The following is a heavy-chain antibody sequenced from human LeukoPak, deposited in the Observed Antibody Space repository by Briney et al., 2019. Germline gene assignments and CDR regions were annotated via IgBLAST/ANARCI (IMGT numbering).Heavy chain of an antibody. CDR2: INWNGGST. Sequence: PGGSLRLSCAASGFTFDDNGMSWVRQAPGRGLEWVSGINWNGGSTGYADSVKGRFTISRDNAKNSLYLQMNSLRAEDTALYYCARHSGSGSYPYYYYYYTDVWGKGTTVTVSS. CDR1: GFTFDDNG. V-gene: IGHV3-20*04. D-gene: IGHD3-10*01. CDR3: ARHSGSGSYPYYYYYYTDV. J-gene: IGHJ6*03.